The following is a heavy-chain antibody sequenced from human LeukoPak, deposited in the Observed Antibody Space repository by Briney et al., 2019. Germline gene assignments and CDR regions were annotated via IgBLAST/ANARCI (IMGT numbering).Heavy chain of an antibody. CDR1: GFTFSTYA. Sequence: GGSLRLSCAASGFTFSTYAMSWVRQAPGKGLQWVSTISGSGDSTYYADSVKGRFTISADNAMNSLYLQLNSLRAEDTAVYYCARQYYDILSGFYTADYYFDYWGQGTLVTVSS. J-gene: IGHJ4*02. CDR3: ARQYYDILSGFYTADYYFDY. D-gene: IGHD3-9*01. CDR2: ISGSGDST. V-gene: IGHV3-23*01.